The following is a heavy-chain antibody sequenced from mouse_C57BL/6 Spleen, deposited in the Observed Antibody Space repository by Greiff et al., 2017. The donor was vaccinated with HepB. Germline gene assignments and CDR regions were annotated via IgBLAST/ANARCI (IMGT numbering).Heavy chain of an antibody. V-gene: IGHV1-82*01. CDR2: IYPGDGDT. J-gene: IGHJ4*01. D-gene: IGHD1-1*01. CDR3: ARDVVYYCGSSYGYYAMDD. Sequence: QVQLQQSGPELVKPGASVKISCKASGYAFSSSWMNWVKQRPGKGLEWIGRIYPGDGDTNYNGKFKGKATLTADKSSSTAYMQLSSLTSEDSAVYSCARDVVYYCGSSYGYYAMDDWGQGTSVTVSS. CDR1: GYAFSSSW.